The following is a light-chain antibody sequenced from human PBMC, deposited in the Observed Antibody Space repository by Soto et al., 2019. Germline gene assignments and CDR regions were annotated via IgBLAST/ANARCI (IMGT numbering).Light chain of an antibody. Sequence: EIVLTQSPATLSLSPGERATLSCRASQSVGKYLAWYQQRPGQAPRLLMFDVSYRATGTPARFSGSGSGTYFTLTISSLEPEDFAVYYCQQRTNWQLTFGGGTRVEIK. J-gene: IGKJ4*01. V-gene: IGKV3-11*01. CDR3: QQRTNWQLT. CDR2: DVS. CDR1: QSVGKY.